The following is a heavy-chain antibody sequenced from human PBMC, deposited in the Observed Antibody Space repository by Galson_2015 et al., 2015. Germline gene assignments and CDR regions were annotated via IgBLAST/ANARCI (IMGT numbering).Heavy chain of an antibody. CDR3: AKDLGIAVAAQNWFDP. CDR1: GFTFSSYA. Sequence: SLRLSCAASGFTFSSYAMSWVRQAPGKGLEWVSAISGNGGSTYYADSVKGRFTISRDNSKNTLYLQMNSLRAEDTAVYYCAKDLGIAVAAQNWFDPWGQGTLVTVSS. CDR2: ISGNGGST. V-gene: IGHV3-23*01. D-gene: IGHD6-19*01. J-gene: IGHJ5*02.